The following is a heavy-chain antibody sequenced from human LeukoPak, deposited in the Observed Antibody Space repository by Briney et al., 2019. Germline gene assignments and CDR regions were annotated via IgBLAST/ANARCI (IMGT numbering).Heavy chain of an antibody. CDR2: IYYRGST. CDR3: ARVGGSGTVFSYYYYYYMDV. CDR1: GGSISSSSYY. D-gene: IGHD3-10*01. V-gene: IGHV4-39*01. J-gene: IGHJ6*03. Sequence: SETLSLTCTVSGGSISSSSYYWGWIRQPPGKGLEWIGSIYYRGSTYYNPSLKSRVTISVDTSKNQFSLKLSSVTAADTAVYYCARVGGSGTVFSYYYYYYMDVWGKGTTVTVSS.